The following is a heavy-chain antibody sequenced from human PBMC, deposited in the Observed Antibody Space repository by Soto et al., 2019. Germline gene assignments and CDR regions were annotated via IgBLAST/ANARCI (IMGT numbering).Heavy chain of an antibody. D-gene: IGHD6-19*01. J-gene: IGHJ4*02. V-gene: IGHV3-9*01. CDR1: GFTFDDYA. CDR2: ISWNSASI. CDR3: AKDSSGWYQYFDY. Sequence: GGSLRLSCAASGFTFDDYAMHWVRQAPGKGLEWVAGISWNSASIAYADSVKGRFTISRDNAKSSLYLQMNSLRAEDTALYYCAKDSSGWYQYFDYWGQGTLVTVSS.